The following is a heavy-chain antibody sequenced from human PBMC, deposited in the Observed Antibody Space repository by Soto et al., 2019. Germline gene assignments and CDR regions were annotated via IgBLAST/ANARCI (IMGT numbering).Heavy chain of an antibody. V-gene: IGHV4-34*01. Sequence: LSLTCAVYGGSFSGYYWSWIRQPPGKGLEWIGEINHSGSTNYNPSLKSRVTISVDTSKNQFSLKLSSVTAADTAVYYCARRLSYYYGSGSYYVQYFQHWGQGTLVTVSS. CDR1: GGSFSGYY. J-gene: IGHJ1*01. CDR3: ARRLSYYYGSGSYYVQYFQH. CDR2: INHSGST. D-gene: IGHD3-10*01.